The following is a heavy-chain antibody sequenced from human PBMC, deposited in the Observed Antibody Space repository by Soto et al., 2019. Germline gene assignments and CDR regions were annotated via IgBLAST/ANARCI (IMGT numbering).Heavy chain of an antibody. D-gene: IGHD5-12*01. CDR1: GFSFTSYA. Sequence: QVQLVESGGGVVQPGGSLRLSCTASGFSFTSYAMHWVRQAPGKGLEWVALILYDENNKYYADSVKGRFTISRDNSKHTSYLQMNSLRAEDTAVYYCARVGVVATWDLFDFWGQGTLVTVSS. J-gene: IGHJ4*02. CDR3: ARVGVVATWDLFDF. V-gene: IGHV3-33*01. CDR2: ILYDENNK.